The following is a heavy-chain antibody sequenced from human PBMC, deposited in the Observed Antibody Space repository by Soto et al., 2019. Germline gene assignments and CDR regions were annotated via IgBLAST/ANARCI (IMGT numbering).Heavy chain of an antibody. V-gene: IGHV1-18*01. J-gene: IGHJ4*02. CDR1: GYGFTTYG. Sequence: QVHLVQSGAEVKKPGASVKVSCKGSGYGFTTYGITWVRQAPGQGLEWMAWISAHNGNTNSAQKLQGRVTVTRDTSTSTAYMELRSLRSDDTAMYYCERGRYGDYWGQGALVTVSS. CDR2: ISAHNGNT. CDR3: ERGRYGDY. D-gene: IGHD1-1*01.